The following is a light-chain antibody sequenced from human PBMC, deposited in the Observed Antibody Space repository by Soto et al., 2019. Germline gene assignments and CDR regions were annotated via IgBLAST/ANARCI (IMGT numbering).Light chain of an antibody. CDR1: QSVSGY. Sequence: EVVLTQSPVTLSLAPGERATLSCRASQSVSGYLAWYQQKPGQAPRLLIYDASTRATGIPARFTGSGSGTEFTLTISSLQSEDFAVYFCQQYNNWPPSWTFGQGTKVEIK. CDR2: DAS. CDR3: QQYNNWPPSWT. V-gene: IGKV3-15*01. J-gene: IGKJ1*01.